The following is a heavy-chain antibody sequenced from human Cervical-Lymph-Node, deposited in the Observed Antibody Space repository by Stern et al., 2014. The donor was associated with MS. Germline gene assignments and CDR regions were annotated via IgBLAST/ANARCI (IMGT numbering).Heavy chain of an antibody. CDR2: ISSSSSYI. CDR3: ARAEYSSSSFSY. J-gene: IGHJ4*02. Sequence: EEKLVESGGGLVTPGGSLRLACAASGVTFSSSSMNWVRQAPGKGLEWVSSISSSSSYICYADSVKGRFTISRDNAKNSLYLQMNSLRAEDTAVYYCARAEYSSSSFSYWGQGTLVTVSS. D-gene: IGHD6-6*01. V-gene: IGHV3-21*01. CDR1: GVTFSSSS.